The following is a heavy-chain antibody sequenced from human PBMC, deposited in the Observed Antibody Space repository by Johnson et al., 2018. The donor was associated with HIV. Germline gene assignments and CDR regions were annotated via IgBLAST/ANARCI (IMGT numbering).Heavy chain of an antibody. CDR3: AKEELRLGAFDI. D-gene: IGHD1-7*01. CDR2: ISYDGSNK. V-gene: IGHV3-30*19. CDR1: GFTFSNYG. J-gene: IGHJ3*02. Sequence: QVQLMESGGGVVQPGRSLRLSCAASGFTFSNYGMHWVRQAPGKGLEWVACISYDGSNKYYADSVKGRFTISRDNSKNTLYLQMNSLRAEDTAVYYCAKEELRLGAFDIWGQGTLVTVSS.